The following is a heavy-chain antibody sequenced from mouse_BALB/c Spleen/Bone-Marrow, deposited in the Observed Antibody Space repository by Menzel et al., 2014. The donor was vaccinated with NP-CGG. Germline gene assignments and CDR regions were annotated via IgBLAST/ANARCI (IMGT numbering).Heavy chain of an antibody. Sequence: QVQLQQPGAELVKPGASVKMSCKASGYTFTSYWMHWVKQRPGQGLEWIGVIDPSDSYTSYNQKFKGKATLTVDTSSSTAYMQLSSLTSEDSAVYYCTIYYRSFAYGGQGTLVTVSA. J-gene: IGHJ3*01. CDR3: TIYYRSFAY. V-gene: IGHV1S127*01. CDR2: IDPSDSYT. D-gene: IGHD2-14*01. CDR1: GYTFTSYW.